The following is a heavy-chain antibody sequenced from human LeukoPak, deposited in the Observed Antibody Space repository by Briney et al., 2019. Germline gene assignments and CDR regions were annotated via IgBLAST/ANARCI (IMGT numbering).Heavy chain of an antibody. V-gene: IGHV3-74*01. CDR2: IITDGGST. Sequence: GGSLRLSCAASGFTFSSYWMHSVRQAPGKGLGWGSRIITDGGSTNSADSVKGGLTISRDNAKNTVYLQMNRLRAEDTAVYYCVREYSSSSGCAFDMWGQGTMVTVSP. CDR1: GFTFSSYW. D-gene: IGHD6-6*01. CDR3: VREYSSSSGCAFDM. J-gene: IGHJ3*02.